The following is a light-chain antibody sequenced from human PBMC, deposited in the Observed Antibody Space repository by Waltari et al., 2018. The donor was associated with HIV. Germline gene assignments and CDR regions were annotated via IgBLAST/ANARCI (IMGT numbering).Light chain of an antibody. CDR3: QQYYSTLLT. CDR2: WAS. Sequence: DIVMTQSPDSLAVSLGERATINCESSQSVLYSSNNKNYLAWYQQKPGQPPKLLIYWASTRESGVPDRFSGGGSGTDFTLTISSLQAEDVAVYYCQQYYSTLLTFGGGTKVEIK. CDR1: QSVLYSSNNKNY. J-gene: IGKJ4*01. V-gene: IGKV4-1*01.